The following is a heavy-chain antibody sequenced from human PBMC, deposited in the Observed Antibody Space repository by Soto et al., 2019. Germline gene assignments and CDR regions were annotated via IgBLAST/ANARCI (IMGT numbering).Heavy chain of an antibody. CDR1: GFTVSSNY. CDR3: ARDVYQRRGSVYYYYMDV. CDR2: IYSGGST. V-gene: IGHV3-66*01. J-gene: IGHJ6*03. D-gene: IGHD3-10*01. Sequence: EVQLVESGGGLVQPGGSLRLSCAASGFTVSSNYMSWVRQAPGKGLEWVSVIYSGGSTYYADSVKGRFTISRDNSKNTLYLQMNSLRAEDTAVYYCARDVYQRRGSVYYYYMDVWGKGTTVTVSS.